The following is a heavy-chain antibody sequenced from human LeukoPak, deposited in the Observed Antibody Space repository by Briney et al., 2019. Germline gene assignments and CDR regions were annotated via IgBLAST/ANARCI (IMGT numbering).Heavy chain of an antibody. J-gene: IGHJ6*02. CDR2: ISYDGSNK. D-gene: IGHD5-18*01. V-gene: IGHV3-30*18. Sequence: GRSLRLSCAASGFTFSSYGMHWVRQAPGKGLEWVAVISYDGSNKYYADSVKGRFTISRDNSKNTLYLQMNSLRAEDTAVYYCAKGEGSYSYYYYGMDVWGQGTTVTVSS. CDR1: GFTFSSYG. CDR3: AKGEGSYSYYYYGMDV.